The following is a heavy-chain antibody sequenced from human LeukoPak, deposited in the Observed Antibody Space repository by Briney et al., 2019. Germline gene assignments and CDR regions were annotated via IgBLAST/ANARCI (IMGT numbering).Heavy chain of an antibody. CDR3: ARDPDSSAFDY. CDR2: IKYDDTVK. Sequence: GGSLRLSCTAAGFNFGTYWMSWVRQSPEKGLEFVANIKYDDTVKNYVDSVKGRFTISRDNPSNSVYLQMDSLRPEDTALYYCARDPDSSAFDYWGQGAQVTSPQ. V-gene: IGHV3-7*01. CDR1: GFNFGTYW. D-gene: IGHD2-15*01. J-gene: IGHJ4*02.